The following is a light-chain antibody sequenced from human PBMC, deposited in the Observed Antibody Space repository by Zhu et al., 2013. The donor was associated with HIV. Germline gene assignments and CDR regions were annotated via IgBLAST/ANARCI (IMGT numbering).Light chain of an antibody. CDR1: QSILYSNNNNNY. CDR3: QQYYTTPHT. J-gene: IGKJ2*01. CDR2: WAS. Sequence: DIVMTQSPDSLAVSLGERATINCKSSQSILYSNNNNNYLAWYQQRAGQPPKLLIYWASTRESGVPDRFSGSGSGTDFTLTISSLQAEDVAVYYCQQYYTTPHTFGQGTKLEIK. V-gene: IGKV4-1*01.